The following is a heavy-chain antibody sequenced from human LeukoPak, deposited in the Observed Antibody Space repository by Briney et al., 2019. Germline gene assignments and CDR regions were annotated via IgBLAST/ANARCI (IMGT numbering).Heavy chain of an antibody. CDR2: IYYSGRT. Sequence: PSETLSLTCTVSGGSISSYYRSWIRQPPGKGLEWIGYIYYSGRTNYNPSLKSRVTISVDTSKNQFSLKLSSVTVADTAVYYCARHGDSSRDDAFDIWGQGTLVTVSS. CDR1: GGSISSYY. V-gene: IGHV4-59*08. J-gene: IGHJ3*02. D-gene: IGHD6-13*01. CDR3: ARHGDSSRDDAFDI.